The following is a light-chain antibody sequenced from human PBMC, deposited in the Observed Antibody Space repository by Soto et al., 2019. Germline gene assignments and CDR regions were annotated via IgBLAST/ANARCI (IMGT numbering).Light chain of an antibody. CDR2: DAS. J-gene: IGKJ1*01. CDR3: QQRSNWPLT. CDR1: QSVGSF. Sequence: EIVLTQSPATLSLSPGDRAALSCRASQSVGSFLAWYQQKPGQAPRLLIFDASNRATGIPARFSGSGSGTDFTLTISSLEPEDFEVYYCQQRSNWPLTFGQGTKVDIK. V-gene: IGKV3-11*01.